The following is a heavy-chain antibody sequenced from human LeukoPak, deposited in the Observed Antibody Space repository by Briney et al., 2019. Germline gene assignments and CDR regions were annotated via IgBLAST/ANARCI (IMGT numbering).Heavy chain of an antibody. J-gene: IGHJ3*02. Sequence: PGGSLRLSCAASGFTFSTYWMHWVRQAPGKGLVWVSRIDSDGSSTTYADSVKGRFTISRDNAKNTLYLQMNSLRAEDTAVYYCARYIIAVAGPTYDAFDIWGQGTMVTVSS. V-gene: IGHV3-74*01. CDR2: IDSDGSST. CDR3: ARYIIAVAGPTYDAFDI. CDR1: GFTFSTYW. D-gene: IGHD6-19*01.